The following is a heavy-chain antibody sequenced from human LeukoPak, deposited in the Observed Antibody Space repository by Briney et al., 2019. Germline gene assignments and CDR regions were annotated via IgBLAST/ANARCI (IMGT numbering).Heavy chain of an antibody. CDR1: GYSISSGYY. J-gene: IGHJ6*03. Sequence: SETLSLTCTVSGYSISSGYYWGWIRQPPGKGLEWIGSIYHSGSTYYNPSLKSRVTISVDTSKNQFSLKLSSVTAADTAVYYCARVRPYYYMDVWGKGTTVTVSS. CDR3: ARVRPYYYMDV. V-gene: IGHV4-38-2*02. CDR2: IYHSGST.